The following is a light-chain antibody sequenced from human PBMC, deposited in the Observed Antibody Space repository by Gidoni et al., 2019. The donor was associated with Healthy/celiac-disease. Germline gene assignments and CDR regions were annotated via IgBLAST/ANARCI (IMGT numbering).Light chain of an antibody. V-gene: IGKV1-5*03. CDR2: KAA. Sequence: DIQMTQTPSTLSASVGDRVTITCRASQSSSSWSAWYQQKPGKAPKLLIYKAASVESGVPSRFSGSGSGTEFTLTISSLQPDDFATYYCQQYNSYSHSRTFXQXTKVEIK. J-gene: IGKJ1*01. CDR3: QQYNSYSHSRT. CDR1: QSSSSW.